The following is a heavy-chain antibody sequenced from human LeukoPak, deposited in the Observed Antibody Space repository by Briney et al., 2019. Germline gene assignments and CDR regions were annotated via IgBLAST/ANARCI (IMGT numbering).Heavy chain of an antibody. CDR3: ARQVDPGTLYFGYMDV. CDR2: TYYRSKWDN. Sequence: SQTLSLTCAISGDSASSNSATWNWIRQSPSRGLEWLGRTYYRSKWDNDYAVSVKSRITINPDTSKNQFSLQLNFVTPEDTAVYYCARQVDPGTLYFGYMDVWGKGTTVTVSS. D-gene: IGHD1-14*01. CDR1: GDSASSNSAT. J-gene: IGHJ6*03. V-gene: IGHV6-1*01.